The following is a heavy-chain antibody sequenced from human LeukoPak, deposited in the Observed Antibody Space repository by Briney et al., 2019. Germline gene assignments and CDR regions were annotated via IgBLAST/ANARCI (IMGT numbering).Heavy chain of an antibody. V-gene: IGHV1-69*01. CDR1: GGTFSSYA. CDR3: ARSIPRGYSYGNKYYFDY. D-gene: IGHD5-18*01. CDR2: IIPIFGTA. Sequence: SVKVSCKASGGTFSSYAISWVRQAPGQGLEWMGGIIPIFGTANYAQKFQGRVTITADESTSTAYMELRSLRSEDTAVYYCARSIPRGYSYGNKYYFDYWGQGTLVTVSS. J-gene: IGHJ4*02.